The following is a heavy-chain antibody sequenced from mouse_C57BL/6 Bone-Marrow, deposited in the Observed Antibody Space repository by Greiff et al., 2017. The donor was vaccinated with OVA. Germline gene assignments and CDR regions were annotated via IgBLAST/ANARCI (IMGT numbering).Heavy chain of an antibody. V-gene: IGHV1-50*01. CDR1: GYTFTSYW. Sequence: QVQLQQPGAELVKPGASVKLSCKASGYTFTSYWMQWVKQRPGQGLEWIGEIDPSDSYTNYNQKFKGKATLTVDTSSSTAYMQLSSLTSEDSAVYYCARGYDHGYFDYWGQGTTLTVSS. CDR2: IDPSDSYT. CDR3: ARGYDHGYFDY. J-gene: IGHJ2*01. D-gene: IGHD2-3*01.